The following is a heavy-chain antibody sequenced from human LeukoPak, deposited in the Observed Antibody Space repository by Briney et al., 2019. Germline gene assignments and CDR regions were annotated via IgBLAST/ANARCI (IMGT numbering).Heavy chain of an antibody. Sequence: AGGSLRLSCVASEFSFSNYSMNWVRQAPGRGLEWVSSISSSSSYIFYTDSVKGRFTVSRDNARNSLYLQMNNLRAEDTAVYYCASRDTTGWRCFDYWGQGIQVTVSP. J-gene: IGHJ4*02. CDR2: ISSSSSYI. V-gene: IGHV3-21*01. CDR3: ASRDTTGWRCFDY. D-gene: IGHD6-19*01. CDR1: EFSFSNYS.